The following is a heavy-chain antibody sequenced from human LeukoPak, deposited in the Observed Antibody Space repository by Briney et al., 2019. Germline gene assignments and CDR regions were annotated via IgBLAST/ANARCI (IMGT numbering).Heavy chain of an antibody. CDR2: IYYSGST. Sequence: KSSATLSLTCTVSGGSISSSSYYWGWIRQPPGKGLEWIGSIYYSGSTYYNPSLKSRVTISVDTSKNQFSLKLSSVTAADTAVYYCARVSMVGATLFDYWGQGTLVTVSS. D-gene: IGHD1-26*01. CDR1: GGSISSSSYY. V-gene: IGHV4-39*01. CDR3: ARVSMVGATLFDY. J-gene: IGHJ4*02.